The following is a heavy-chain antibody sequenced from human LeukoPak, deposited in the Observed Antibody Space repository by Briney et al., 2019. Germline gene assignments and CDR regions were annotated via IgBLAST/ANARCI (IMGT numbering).Heavy chain of an antibody. Sequence: SETLSLTCTVSGGSISSGDYYWTWIRQPPGKGLEWIGYIYYSGSTYYNPSLKSRVAISVDTSKNQFSLKLSSVTAADTAVYYCARVGVAGTSRNDAFDIWGQGTMVTVSS. D-gene: IGHD6-19*01. CDR2: IYYSGST. CDR1: GGSISSGDYY. V-gene: IGHV4-30-4*02. CDR3: ARVGVAGTSRNDAFDI. J-gene: IGHJ3*02.